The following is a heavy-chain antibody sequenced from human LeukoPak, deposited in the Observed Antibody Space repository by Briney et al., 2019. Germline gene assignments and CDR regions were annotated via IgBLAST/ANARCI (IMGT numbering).Heavy chain of an antibody. CDR3: ARDGGGGWYDHYYYYYMDV. D-gene: IGHD6-19*01. CDR2: IYYSGST. Sequence: SETLSLTCTVSGGSISSYYWSWIRQPPGKGLEWIGYIYYSGSTNYNPSLKSRVTISVDTSKNQFSLKLSSVTAADTAVYYCARDGGGGWYDHYYYYYMDVWGKGTTVTVSS. J-gene: IGHJ6*03. V-gene: IGHV4-59*01. CDR1: GGSISSYY.